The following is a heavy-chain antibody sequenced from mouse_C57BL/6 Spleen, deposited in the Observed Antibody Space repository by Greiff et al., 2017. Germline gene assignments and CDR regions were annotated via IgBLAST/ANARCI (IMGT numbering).Heavy chain of an antibody. V-gene: IGHV10-3*01. CDR3: VRERGSSLLYAMDY. J-gene: IGHJ4*01. CDR1: GFTFNTYA. CDR2: FRSKSSNYAT. Sequence: EVMLVESGGGLVQPKGSLKLSCAASGFTFNTYAMHLFRRAPGKGSVWVARFRSKSSNYATYYADSVTNSFTISRDDTQSMLYLQMNNLKTEDTTMYYCVRERGSSLLYAMDYWGQGTSVTVSS. D-gene: IGHD1-3*01.